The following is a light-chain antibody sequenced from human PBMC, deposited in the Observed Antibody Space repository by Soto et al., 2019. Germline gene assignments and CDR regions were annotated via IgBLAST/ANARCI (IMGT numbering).Light chain of an antibody. CDR3: AAWDDSLSGWV. Sequence: QSVLTQPPSASGTPGQRVTISCSGGRSNIGSNTVNWYQQLPGTAPKLLIYSNNQRPSGVPDRFSGSKSGTSASLAISGLQSEDEADYYCAAWDDSLSGWVFGGGTKLTVL. V-gene: IGLV1-44*01. J-gene: IGLJ3*02. CDR1: RSNIGSNT. CDR2: SNN.